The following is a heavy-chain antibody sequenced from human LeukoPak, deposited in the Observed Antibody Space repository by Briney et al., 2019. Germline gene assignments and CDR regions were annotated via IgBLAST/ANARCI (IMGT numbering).Heavy chain of an antibody. CDR3: ARVGGRMATISYFDY. J-gene: IGHJ4*02. CDR2: ISSSSSYI. D-gene: IGHD5-24*01. Sequence: PGGSLRLSCAASGFTFSSYSMNWVRQAPGKGLEWVSSISSSSSYIYYADSVKGRFTISRDNAKNSLYLQMNSLRAEDTAVYYCARVGGRMATISYFDYWGQGTLVTVSS. V-gene: IGHV3-21*01. CDR1: GFTFSSYS.